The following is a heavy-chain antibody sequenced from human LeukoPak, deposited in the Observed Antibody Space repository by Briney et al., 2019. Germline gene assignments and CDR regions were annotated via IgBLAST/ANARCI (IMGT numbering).Heavy chain of an antibody. V-gene: IGHV4-59*01. CDR2: IYYSGTT. CDR1: GGSIRSYY. J-gene: IGHJ4*02. CDR3: ARCPADYYDSSGYYPNYFDY. D-gene: IGHD3-22*01. Sequence: SETLSLTCTVSGGSIRSYYWSWVRQPPGKGVEWIGYIYYSGTTNYNPSLKSRVRISVDTSKNQFSLKLSSVTTADTAVYYCARCPADYYDSSGYYPNYFDYWGQGTLVTVSS.